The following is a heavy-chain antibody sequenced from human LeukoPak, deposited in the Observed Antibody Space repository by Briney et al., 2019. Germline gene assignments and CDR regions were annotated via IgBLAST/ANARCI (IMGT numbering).Heavy chain of an antibody. J-gene: IGHJ4*02. CDR3: ARGLYDSSGYYHIDY. CDR2: IYYSGST. D-gene: IGHD3-22*01. CDR1: GGSISSYY. V-gene: IGHV4-59*01. Sequence: PSETLSLTCTVSGGSISSYYWSWIRQPPGKGLEWIGYIYYSGSTNHNPSLKSRVTISVDTSKNQFSLKLSSVTAADTAVYYCARGLYDSSGYYHIDYWGQGTLVTVSS.